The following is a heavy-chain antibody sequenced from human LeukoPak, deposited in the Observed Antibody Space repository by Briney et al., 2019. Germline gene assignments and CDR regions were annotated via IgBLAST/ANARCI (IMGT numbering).Heavy chain of an antibody. V-gene: IGHV4-38-2*01. CDR3: ASSLSGIYYYGSGAHGAFDY. J-gene: IGHJ4*02. CDR1: GFTFSSYG. Sequence: GSLRLSCAASGFTFSSYGMSWVRQPPGKGLEWIGSIYYSGSTYYNPSLKSRVTISVDTSKNQFSLKLSSVTAADTAVYYCASSLSGIYYYGSGAHGAFDYWGQGTLVTVSS. CDR2: IYYSGST. D-gene: IGHD3-10*01.